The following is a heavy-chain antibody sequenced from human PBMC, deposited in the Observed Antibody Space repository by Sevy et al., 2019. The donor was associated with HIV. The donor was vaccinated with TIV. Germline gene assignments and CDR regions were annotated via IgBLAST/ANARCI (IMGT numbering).Heavy chain of an antibody. CDR3: TSGRYSSSMYFEH. J-gene: IGHJ4*02. V-gene: IGHV3-15*01. CDR1: GFTSSNAW. Sequence: GGYLRLSCAASGFTSSNAWMTWVRQAPGKGLEWVGRVKSKADGGTTDYGAPVKGRFTISGDDSKNTVYLQMNSLKSEDTGVYYCTSGRYSSSMYFEHWGQGTLVTVSS. CDR2: VKSKADGGTT. D-gene: IGHD6-6*01.